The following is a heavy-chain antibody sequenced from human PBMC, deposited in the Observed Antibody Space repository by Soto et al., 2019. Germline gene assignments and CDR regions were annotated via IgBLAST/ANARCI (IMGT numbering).Heavy chain of an antibody. CDR1: GFSLSTSGVG. CDR2: IYWDDDK. V-gene: IGHV2-5*02. D-gene: IGHD3-10*01. CDR3: ARLDVVRGDISWHYGMYV. J-gene: IGHJ6*02. Sequence: QITLKESGPTLVKPTQTLTLTCTFSGFSLSTSGVGVGWIRQPPGKALEWLALIYWDDDKRYSPSLKSRLTLTEDTTKNHVVLTRASMDPVDTATYYCARLDVVRGDISWHYGMYVWGQGTTVTVSS.